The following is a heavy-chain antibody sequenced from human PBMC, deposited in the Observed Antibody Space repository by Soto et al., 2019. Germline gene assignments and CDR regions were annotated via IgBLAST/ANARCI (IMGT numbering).Heavy chain of an antibody. CDR2: IIPIFGTA. J-gene: IGHJ3*02. CDR1: GGTFSSYA. V-gene: IGHV1-69*06. CDR3: ARDPVGSASPRGLREEKVVDAFDI. Sequence: ASVKVSCKASGGTFSSYAISWVRQAPGQGLEWMGGIIPIFGTANYAQKFQGRVTITADKSTSTAYMELSSLRSEDTAVYYCARDPVGSASPRGLREEKVVDAFDIWGQGTMVTVSS. D-gene: IGHD6-6*01.